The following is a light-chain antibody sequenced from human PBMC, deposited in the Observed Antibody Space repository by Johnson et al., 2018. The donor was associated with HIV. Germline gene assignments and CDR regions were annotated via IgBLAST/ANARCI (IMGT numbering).Light chain of an antibody. V-gene: IGLV1-51*01. CDR2: DNN. J-gene: IGLJ1*01. CDR1: SSNIGNNY. Sequence: QPVLTQPPSVSAAPGQKVTISCSGSSSNIGNNYVSWYQQLPGTAPKLLIYDNNKRPSGIPDRFSGSKSGTSATLGITGLQTGDEADYYCGTWDSSLSAGVFGTWTKVNVL. CDR3: GTWDSSLSAGV.